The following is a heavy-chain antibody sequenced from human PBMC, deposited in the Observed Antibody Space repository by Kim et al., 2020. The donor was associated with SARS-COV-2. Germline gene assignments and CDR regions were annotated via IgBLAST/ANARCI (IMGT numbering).Heavy chain of an antibody. V-gene: IGHV4-59*12. J-gene: IGHJ4*01. CDR1: GGSISSYY. CDR2: IYYSGCT. Sequence: SETLSLTCTVSGGSISSYYWSWILQPPRKGLEWIGYIYYSGCTNYNPSSNSRLTIIADTTTNHSPLKQSSATAADKAVYYCAGDRNRQGSACWGHGTLVT. CDR3: AGDRNRQGSAC.